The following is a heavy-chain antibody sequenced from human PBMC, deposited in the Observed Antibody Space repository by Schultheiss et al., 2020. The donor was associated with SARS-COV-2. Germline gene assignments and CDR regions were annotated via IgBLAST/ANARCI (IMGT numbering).Heavy chain of an antibody. V-gene: IGHV3-23*01. D-gene: IGHD3-10*01. J-gene: IGHJ4*02. Sequence: GGSLRLSCAASGFTFSNYGMSWVRQAPGKGLEWVSSISGSGVNTYYADSVKGRFTISRDNSKNTLYLQMNSLRAEDTAVYYCAKDGGGYGSGTYGSWGQGTLVTVSS. CDR2: ISGSGVNT. CDR3: AKDGGGYGSGTYGS. CDR1: GFTFSNYG.